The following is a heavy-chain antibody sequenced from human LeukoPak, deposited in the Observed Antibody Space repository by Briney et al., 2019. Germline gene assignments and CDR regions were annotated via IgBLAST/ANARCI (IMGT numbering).Heavy chain of an antibody. CDR2: IKSKTDGGTT. J-gene: IGHJ4*02. V-gene: IGHV3-15*01. D-gene: IGHD6-13*01. CDR1: GFTSSNAW. Sequence: GGSPRLSCADPGFTSSNAWMRCVRQAPGKGLEWVGRIKSKTDGGTTDYAAPVKGRSTISRDDSKNTLYLQMNSLKTEDTAVYDCTAGIRFRVDYWGQGTLVTVSS. CDR3: TAGIRFRVDY.